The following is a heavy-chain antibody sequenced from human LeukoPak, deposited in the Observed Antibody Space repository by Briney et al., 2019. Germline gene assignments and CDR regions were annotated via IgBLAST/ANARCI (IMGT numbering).Heavy chain of an antibody. V-gene: IGHV3-23*01. CDR1: GFPFGTYG. CDR2: ITGSSTWT. Sequence: PGGSLTLSCEASGFPFGTYGMTWVRQAPGKGLEWVSGITGSSTWTYYADSVRGRFTISRDNSKNTLHLQMDNLTADDTAIYYCARELVSLGTGYFDLWGRGALATVSS. D-gene: IGHD7-27*01. J-gene: IGHJ2*01. CDR3: ARELVSLGTGYFDL.